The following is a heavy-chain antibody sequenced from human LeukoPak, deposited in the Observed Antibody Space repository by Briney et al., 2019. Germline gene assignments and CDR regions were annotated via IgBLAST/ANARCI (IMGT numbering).Heavy chain of an antibody. V-gene: IGHV3-23*01. CDR2: ISGSGGST. CDR3: AKVGSDDHEAFDI. CDR1: GFTFSSYE. D-gene: IGHD1-14*01. J-gene: IGHJ3*02. Sequence: HSGGSLRLSCAASGFTFSSYEMNWVRQAPGKGLEWVSAISGSGGSTYYADSVKGRFTISRDNSKNTLYLQMNSLRAEDTAVYYCAKVGSDDHEAFDIWGQGTMVTVSS.